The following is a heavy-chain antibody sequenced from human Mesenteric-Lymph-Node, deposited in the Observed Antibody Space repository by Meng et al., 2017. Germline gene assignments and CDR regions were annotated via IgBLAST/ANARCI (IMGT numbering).Heavy chain of an antibody. V-gene: IGHV1-18*01. D-gene: IGHD3-10*02. CDR1: GYTFTSYG. Sequence: ASVKVSCKASGYTFTSYGFSWVRQAPGQGLEWMGWISAYNGNTNYAQKFQGRVTMTTDISTSTVYMELRSLTSDDTAIYYCARVGSSIYYYYVYWGQGTLVTVSS. CDR2: ISAYNGNT. CDR3: ARVGSSIYYYYVY. J-gene: IGHJ1*01.